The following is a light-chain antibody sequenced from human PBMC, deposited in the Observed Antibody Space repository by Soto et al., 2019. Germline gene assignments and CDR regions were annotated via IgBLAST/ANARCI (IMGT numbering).Light chain of an antibody. Sequence: EIVLTQSPGTLSLSPGERATLSCRASQSVSSNYLAWYQQKPGQAPRVLIYDASSRATDIPDRFSGSGSGTDFTVTISGLEPEDFAVYYCQQYGSSPPTFGQGTKLEIK. J-gene: IGKJ2*01. CDR2: DAS. CDR3: QQYGSSPPT. CDR1: QSVSSNY. V-gene: IGKV3-20*01.